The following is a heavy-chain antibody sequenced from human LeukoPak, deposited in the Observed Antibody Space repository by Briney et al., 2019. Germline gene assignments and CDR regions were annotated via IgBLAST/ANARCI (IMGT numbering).Heavy chain of an antibody. Sequence: PSETLSLTCTVSGGSISSSYYYWGWIRQPPGKGLEWIGSIYYSGSTNNNPSLKSRVTISVDTSKNQFSLKLSSVTAADTAVYYCARLGDLRDYYYFGMDVWGQGTTVTVSS. CDR1: GGSISSSYYY. D-gene: IGHD1-26*01. CDR2: IYYSGST. V-gene: IGHV4-39*01. J-gene: IGHJ6*02. CDR3: ARLGDLRDYYYFGMDV.